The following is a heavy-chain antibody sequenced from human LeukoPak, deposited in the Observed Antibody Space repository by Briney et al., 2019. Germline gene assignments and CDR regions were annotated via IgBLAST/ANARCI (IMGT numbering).Heavy chain of an antibody. V-gene: IGHV4-59*11. Sequence: PSETLSLTCTVSGGSISSHFWSWIRQSPGKGLEWIGNLYFSGGTNYNPSLKSRVTISGDMSKKQFSLRLSSVTAADTAVYYCAREVGVGAELGIFDFWGQGNPVTVSS. D-gene: IGHD1-26*01. CDR1: GGSISSHF. CDR3: AREVGVGAELGIFDF. CDR2: LYFSGGT. J-gene: IGHJ4*02.